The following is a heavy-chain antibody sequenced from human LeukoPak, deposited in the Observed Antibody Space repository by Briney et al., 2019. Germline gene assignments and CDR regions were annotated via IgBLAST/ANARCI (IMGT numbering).Heavy chain of an antibody. D-gene: IGHD6-13*01. V-gene: IGHV3-30*02. CDR1: GFTFSRYG. J-gene: IGHJ4*02. Sequence: AGGSLRLSCAASGFTFSRYGMHWVRQAPGKGLEWVAFIRYDGSNKYYADSVKGRFTISRDNSKNTLYLQMNSLRAEDTALYYCAKDIGIAAAEGAFDYWGQGTLVTVSS. CDR3: AKDIGIAAAEGAFDY. CDR2: IRYDGSNK.